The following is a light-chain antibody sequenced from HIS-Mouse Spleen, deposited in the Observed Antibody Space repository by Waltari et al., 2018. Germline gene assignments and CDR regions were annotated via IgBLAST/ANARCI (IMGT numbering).Light chain of an antibody. V-gene: IGKV3-20*01. CDR3: QQYGSSPPVT. J-gene: IGKJ4*01. CDR1: QRVSSSY. CDR2: GAS. Sequence: EIVLTQSPGTLSLSPGDRATLSCRASQRVSSSYLAWYQQKPGQAPRLLIYGASSRATGIPDRFSGSGSGTDFTLTISRLEPEDFAVYYCQQYGSSPPVTFGGGTKVEIK.